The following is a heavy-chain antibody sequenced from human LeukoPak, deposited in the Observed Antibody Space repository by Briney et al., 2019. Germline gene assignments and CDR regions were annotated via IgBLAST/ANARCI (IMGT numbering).Heavy chain of an antibody. J-gene: IGHJ3*02. CDR3: ASRKIYYPSGNTSNAFDI. V-gene: IGHV1-2*02. CDR2: INPNTAFT. Sequence: AASVTVSCKASGYTFTDYYMHWVRQAPGQGLEWMGWINPNTAFTNYAPKFQGRVTLSRDTSINTAFMELSRLRSAHTAIYYCASRKIYYPSGNTSNAFDIWGQGTWVTVSS. CDR1: GYTFTDYY. D-gene: IGHD3-10*01.